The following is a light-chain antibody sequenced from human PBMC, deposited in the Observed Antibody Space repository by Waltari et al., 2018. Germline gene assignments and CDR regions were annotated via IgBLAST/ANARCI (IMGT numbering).Light chain of an antibody. CDR3: QHYDNWPPYT. Sequence: EVVMTQSPATLSVSPGERATLSCRASQSVSSNLAWYQQKPGQAPRLLIYGASTRATGIPTRFSGIGSGTEFTLTINSLQSEDFAVYYCQHYDNWPPYTFGPGTKLEI. V-gene: IGKV3-15*01. CDR2: GAS. CDR1: QSVSSN. J-gene: IGKJ2*01.